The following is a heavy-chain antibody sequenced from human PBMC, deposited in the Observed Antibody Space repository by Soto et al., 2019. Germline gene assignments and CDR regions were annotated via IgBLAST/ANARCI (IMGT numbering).Heavy chain of an antibody. D-gene: IGHD6-13*01. CDR3: ARHKQQLYYIDV. V-gene: IGHV4-59*08. J-gene: IGHJ6*03. Sequence: SETLSLTCTVSGGSISSYYWSWIRQPPGKGLEWIGYIYYSGSTNYNPSLKSRVTISVDTSKNQFSLKLSSVTAADTAVYYCARHKQQLYYIDVWGKGTTVTVSS. CDR1: GGSISSYY. CDR2: IYYSGST.